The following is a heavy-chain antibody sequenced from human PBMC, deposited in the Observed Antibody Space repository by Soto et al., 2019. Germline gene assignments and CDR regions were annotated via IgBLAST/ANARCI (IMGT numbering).Heavy chain of an antibody. V-gene: IGHV1-8*02. CDR2: MNPNSGNT. CDR1: GYTFTGYY. J-gene: IGHJ4*02. CDR3: ARVIRGYSYGSGY. Sequence: ASVKVSCKASGYTFTGYYMHWVRQAPGQGLEWMGWMNPNSGNTGYAQKFQGRVTMTRNTSISTAYMELSSLRSDDTAVYYCARVIRGYSYGSGYWGQGTLVTVSS. D-gene: IGHD5-18*01.